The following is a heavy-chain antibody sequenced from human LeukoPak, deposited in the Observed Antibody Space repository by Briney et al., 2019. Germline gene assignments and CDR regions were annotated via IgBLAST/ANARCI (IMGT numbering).Heavy chain of an antibody. CDR2: ISGSGGST. J-gene: IGHJ4*02. V-gene: IGHV3-23*01. CDR3: ARVDSSGWYVN. CDR1: GFTFSSFA. D-gene: IGHD6-19*01. Sequence: PGGSLRLSCAASGFTFSSFAMSWVRQAPGKGLEWVSGISGSGGSTYYVDSVKGRFTISRDNSKNTLYLQMNSLRVEDTAGYYCARVDSSGWYVNWGQGTLVTVSS.